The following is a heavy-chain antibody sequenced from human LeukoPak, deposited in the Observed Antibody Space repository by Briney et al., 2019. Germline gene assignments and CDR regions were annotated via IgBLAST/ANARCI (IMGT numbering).Heavy chain of an antibody. V-gene: IGHV4-39*01. J-gene: IGHJ4*02. CDR1: GGSISSSSYY. D-gene: IGHD4-17*01. CDR2: IYYSGST. CDR3: ARAVHQTTVTTDFDY. Sequence: SETLSLTCTVSGGSISSSSYYWGWIRQPPGKGLEWIGSIYYSGSTYYNPSLKSRVTISEDTSKNQFSLKLSSVTAADTAVYYCARAVHQTTVTTDFDYWGQGTLVTVSS.